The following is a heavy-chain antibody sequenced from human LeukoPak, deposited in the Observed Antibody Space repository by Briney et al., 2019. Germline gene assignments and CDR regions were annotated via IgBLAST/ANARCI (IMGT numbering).Heavy chain of an antibody. D-gene: IGHD2-2*01. CDR1: GGSMRNYY. CDR2: TYDSGSS. J-gene: IGHJ4*02. V-gene: IGHV4-59*01. CDR3: ARGWASSWYYFDF. Sequence: PSETLSLTCAVPGGSMRNYYWSWIRQPPGKGLERIGYTYDSGSSSYNPSLRSRVSISIDTSKNQFSLNLSSVTAADTAVYYCARGWASSWYYFDFWGQGTLVTVSS.